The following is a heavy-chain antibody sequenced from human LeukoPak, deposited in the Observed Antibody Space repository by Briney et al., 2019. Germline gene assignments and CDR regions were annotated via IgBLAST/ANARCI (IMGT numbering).Heavy chain of an antibody. J-gene: IGHJ4*02. V-gene: IGHV3-7*05. D-gene: IGHD3-22*01. CDR2: IKQDESEK. Sequence: GGSLRLSCTASGFXFSNYWINWVRQAPGKGLEWVAAIKQDESEKFYVDTVKGRFTISRDNAKHSLFLQMNSLRVEDTAVYYCVRHYYDTSSLDYWGQGTLVTVSS. CDR3: VRHYYDTSSLDY. CDR1: GFXFSNYW.